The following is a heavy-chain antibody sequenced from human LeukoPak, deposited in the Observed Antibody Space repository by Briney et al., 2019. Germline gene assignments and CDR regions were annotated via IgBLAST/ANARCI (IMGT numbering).Heavy chain of an antibody. D-gene: IGHD3-10*01. J-gene: IGHJ4*02. Sequence: GGSLRLSCAASGFIFSTYNMHWVRQAPGKGLAWVASISYDGNNKNYADSVKGRFTVSRDNSKNTLYLQMNSLSAEDTAVHYCARGDREYTTTYYYWFGELPPSYYFDYWGQGTLVTVSS. V-gene: IGHV3-30-3*01. CDR2: ISYDGNNK. CDR1: GFIFSTYN. CDR3: ARGDREYTTTYYYWFGELPPSYYFDY.